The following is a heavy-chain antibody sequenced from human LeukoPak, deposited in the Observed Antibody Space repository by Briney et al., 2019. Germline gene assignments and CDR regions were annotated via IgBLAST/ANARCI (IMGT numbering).Heavy chain of an antibody. CDR1: GGSISSYY. CDR3: ARLDTAMVSSFDY. J-gene: IGHJ4*02. V-gene: IGHV4-59*08. D-gene: IGHD5-18*01. CDR2: IYYSGST. Sequence: PSETLSLTCTASGGSISSYYWSWIRQPPGKGLEWIGYIYYSGSTNYNPSLKSRVTISVDTSKNQFSLKLSSVTAADTAVYYCARLDTAMVSSFDYWGQGTLVTVSS.